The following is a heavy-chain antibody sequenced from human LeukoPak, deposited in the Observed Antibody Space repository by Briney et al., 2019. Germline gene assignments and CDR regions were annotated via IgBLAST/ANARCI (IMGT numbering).Heavy chain of an antibody. V-gene: IGHV4-4*08. D-gene: IGHD2-2*01. Sequence: ASETLSLTCSVSGGSISSFYWSWIRQPPGKGLEWIGFMSKSGSTNYNPSLKSRVTISVDTSKNQFSLKLSSVTAADTAVYYCARLVVPAATKYYFDYWGQGTLVTVSS. CDR3: ARLVVPAATKYYFDY. CDR2: MSKSGST. J-gene: IGHJ4*02. CDR1: GGSISSFY.